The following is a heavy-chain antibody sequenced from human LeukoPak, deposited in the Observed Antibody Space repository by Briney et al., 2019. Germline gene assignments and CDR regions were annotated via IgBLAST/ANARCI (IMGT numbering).Heavy chain of an antibody. J-gene: IGHJ4*02. V-gene: IGHV3-30-3*01. CDR2: MSFDRSNK. CDR3: ARDWDVLMVYGMLGAHYFDY. Sequence: SGGSLRLSCAASGFTFSTYTMHWVRQAPGKGLEWVAVMSFDRSNKYYADSVKGRFTISRDISKNTLFLQMNSLSFEDTAVYYCARDWDVLMVYGMLGAHYFDYWGQGTLVTVSS. CDR1: GFTFSTYT. D-gene: IGHD2-8*01.